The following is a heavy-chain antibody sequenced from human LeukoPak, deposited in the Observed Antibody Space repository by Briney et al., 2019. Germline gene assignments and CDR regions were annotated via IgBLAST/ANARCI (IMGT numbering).Heavy chain of an antibody. CDR3: ARHIYDFWSNYDWYSDL. D-gene: IGHD3-3*01. CDR2: IDPSDSYT. V-gene: IGHV5-10-1*01. J-gene: IGHJ2*01. Sequence: PGESLKISCKGSGYSFTSYWISWVRQMPGKGLEWMGRIDPSDSYTNYSPSFQGHVTISADKSISTAYLQWSSLKASDTATYYCARHIYDFWSNYDWYSDLWGRGTRVTVSS. CDR1: GYSFTSYW.